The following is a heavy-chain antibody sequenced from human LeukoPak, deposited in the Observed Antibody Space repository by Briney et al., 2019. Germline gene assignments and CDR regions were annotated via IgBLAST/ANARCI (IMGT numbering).Heavy chain of an antibody. V-gene: IGHV1-18*01. CDR1: GYTFTNYG. D-gene: IGHD6-13*01. J-gene: IGHJ4*02. CDR2: ISADNGNT. Sequence: ASVKVSCKASGYTFTNYGISWVRQAPEQGLEWMGWISADNGNTNYAQRLQGRVTMTTDTSTSSAYMELTSLRSDDTAVYYCARQPRAGSSWHIDYWGQGTLVTVSS. CDR3: ARQPRAGSSWHIDY.